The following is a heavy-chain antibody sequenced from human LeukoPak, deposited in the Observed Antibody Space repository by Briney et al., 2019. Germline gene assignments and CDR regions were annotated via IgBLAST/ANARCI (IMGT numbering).Heavy chain of an antibody. CDR3: ARHGAWVLGLEGGNYYYGMDV. CDR2: IYYSGST. Sequence: SETLSLTCTVSGGSISSYYWSWIRQPPGKGLEWIGYIYYSGSTNYNPSLKSRVTISVDTSKNQFSLKLSSVTAADTAVYYYARHGAWVLGLEGGNYYYGMDVWGQGTTVTVSS. D-gene: IGHD2-8*02. CDR1: GGSISSYY. V-gene: IGHV4-59*01. J-gene: IGHJ6*02.